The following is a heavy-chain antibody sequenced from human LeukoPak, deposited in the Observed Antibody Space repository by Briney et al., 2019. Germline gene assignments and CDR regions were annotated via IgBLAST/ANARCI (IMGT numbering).Heavy chain of an antibody. D-gene: IGHD2-2*01. J-gene: IGHJ5*02. V-gene: IGHV4-4*09. Sequence: SETLSLTCTVSGGSISSYYWSWIRQPPGKGLEWIGYIYTSGSTNYNPSLKSRVTISVDTSKNQFSLKLSSVTAADTAVYYCARILVVPAAYWFDPWGQGTLVTVSS. CDR2: IYTSGST. CDR3: ARILVVPAAYWFDP. CDR1: GGSISSYY.